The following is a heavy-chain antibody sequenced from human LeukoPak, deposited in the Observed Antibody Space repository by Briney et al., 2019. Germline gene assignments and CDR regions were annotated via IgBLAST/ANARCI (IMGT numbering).Heavy chain of an antibody. CDR2: IYPGDSDT. Sequence: GESLKISCKGSGYSFTSYWIGWVRQMPGKGLEWMGIIYPGDSDTRYSPSFQGQVTISADKSISTDYLQWSSLKASDTAMYYCARPPVDYYDSSGYGEYFQHWGQGTLVTVSS. J-gene: IGHJ1*01. D-gene: IGHD3-22*01. CDR1: GYSFTSYW. CDR3: ARPPVDYYDSSGYGEYFQH. V-gene: IGHV5-51*01.